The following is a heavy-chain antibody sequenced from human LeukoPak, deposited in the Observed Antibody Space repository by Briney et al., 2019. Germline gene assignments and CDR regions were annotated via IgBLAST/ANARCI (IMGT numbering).Heavy chain of an antibody. V-gene: IGHV6-1*01. D-gene: IGHD3-10*01. J-gene: IGHJ4*02. CDR1: GDSVSSNSAA. Sequence: SQTLSLTCGISGDSVSSNSAAWNWLRQSPSRGLEWLGRTYYRSKWYNGYALSVKSLITINPDTSKNQFSLHLNSVTPEDTAVYYCARSFNGDLDYWGQGTLVTVSS. CDR3: ARSFNGDLDY. CDR2: TYYRSKWYN.